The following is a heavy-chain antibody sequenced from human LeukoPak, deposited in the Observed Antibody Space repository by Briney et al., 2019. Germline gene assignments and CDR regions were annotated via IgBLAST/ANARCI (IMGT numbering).Heavy chain of an antibody. CDR3: AKSRRGVVIMNY. D-gene: IGHD3-3*01. Sequence: GGSLRLSCAASGFTFSSYAMSWVRQAPGKGLEWASAISGSGGSTYYADSVKGRFTISRDNSKNTLYLQMNSLRAEDTAVYYCAKSRRGVVIMNYWGQGTLVTVSS. CDR2: ISGSGGST. CDR1: GFTFSSYA. J-gene: IGHJ4*02. V-gene: IGHV3-23*01.